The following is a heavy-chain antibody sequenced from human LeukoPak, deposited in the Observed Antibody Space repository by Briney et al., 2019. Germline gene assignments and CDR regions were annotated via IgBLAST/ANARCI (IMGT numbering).Heavy chain of an antibody. Sequence: GESLKISCKGSGYSFTNYWIGWVRQMPGKGLEFMGIIYPGDSDTRYSPSFQGQVTISADKSISTAYLQWSSLKASDTAMYYCASRADCGGDCYLQYYFDYWGQGTLVTVSS. J-gene: IGHJ4*02. CDR2: IYPGDSDT. CDR1: GYSFTNYW. CDR3: ASRADCGGDCYLQYYFDY. D-gene: IGHD2-21*02. V-gene: IGHV5-51*01.